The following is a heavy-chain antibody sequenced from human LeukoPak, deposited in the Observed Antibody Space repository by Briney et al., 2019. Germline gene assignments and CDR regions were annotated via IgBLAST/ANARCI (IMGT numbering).Heavy chain of an antibody. J-gene: IGHJ4*02. CDR1: GYTFTGYY. V-gene: IGHV1-2*02. Sequence: ASVTVSCKASGYTFTGYYMHWVRQAPGQGLEWMGWINPNSGGTNYAQKFQGRVTITRDTSISTAYMELSRLRSDDTAVYYCARDSSGWSALFDYWGQGTLVTVSS. D-gene: IGHD6-19*01. CDR2: INPNSGGT. CDR3: ARDSSGWSALFDY.